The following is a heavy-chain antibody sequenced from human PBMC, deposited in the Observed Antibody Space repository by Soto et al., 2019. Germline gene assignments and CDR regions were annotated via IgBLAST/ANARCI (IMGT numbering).Heavy chain of an antibody. J-gene: IGHJ3*02. CDR1: GFAFSASA. V-gene: IGHV3-73*02. Sequence: EVQLVESGGDLVQPGGSLELSCAASGFAFSASAVHWVRQASGKGLEWVGRVRSKSDNVAPVYAASVKGRFTISRDDSKNTAYLQMNGLKSEDTAVYFCAAVLPSNDVFHIWGQGTMVTVSS. CDR3: AAVLPSNDVFHI. CDR2: VRSKSDNVAP. D-gene: IGHD6-25*01.